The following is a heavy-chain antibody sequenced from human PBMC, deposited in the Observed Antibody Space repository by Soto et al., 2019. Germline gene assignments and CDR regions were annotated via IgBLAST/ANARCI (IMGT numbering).Heavy chain of an antibody. CDR1: GGSIDSGDYY. CDR3: ARDGIAPPNEFDA. Sequence: SETLSLTCTVSGGSIDSGDYYWSWIRQPPGKGLEWIGYVYYSGTTNYNPFLKSRVTLSLDKSKNQFSLKMNSVTAADTAVYYCARDGIAPPNEFDAWGQGTLVTVSS. J-gene: IGHJ5*02. D-gene: IGHD1-1*01. V-gene: IGHV4-61*08. CDR2: VYYSGTT.